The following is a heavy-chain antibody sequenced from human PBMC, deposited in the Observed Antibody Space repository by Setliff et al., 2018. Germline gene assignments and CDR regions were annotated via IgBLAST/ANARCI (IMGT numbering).Heavy chain of an antibody. CDR2: INAGNGNT. D-gene: IGHD3-3*01. J-gene: IGHJ4*02. Sequence: ASVKVSCKASGYTFTSYAMHWVRQAPGQRLEWMGWINAGNGNTKYSQKFQGRVTITRDTSASTAYMELSSLRSEDTAVYYCARFPPTSTYYDFWSGYSYYFDYWGQGTLVTV. CDR3: ARFPPTSTYYDFWSGYSYYFDY. V-gene: IGHV1-3*01. CDR1: GYTFTSYA.